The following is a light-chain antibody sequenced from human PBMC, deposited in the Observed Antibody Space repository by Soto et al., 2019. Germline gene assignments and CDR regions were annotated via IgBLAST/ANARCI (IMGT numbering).Light chain of an antibody. CDR2: GAS. Sequence: DILMTQSPSSLSASVGDRVTITCRASQDINNYLAWYQQKPGKVPKLLIYGASTLNSGVPSRCRGSGSGTNFLLTITGLPPEDVATYSWHTYKRGPLTFGGGTKVDIK. V-gene: IGKV1-27*01. CDR3: HTYKRGPLT. J-gene: IGKJ4*01. CDR1: QDINNY.